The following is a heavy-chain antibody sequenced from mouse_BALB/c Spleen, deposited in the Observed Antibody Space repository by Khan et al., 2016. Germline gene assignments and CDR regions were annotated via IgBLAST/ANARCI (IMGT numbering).Heavy chain of an antibody. V-gene: IGHV9-3*02. D-gene: IGHD1-1*02. Sequence: QIQLVQSGPELKKPGETVKISCKASGYTFTNYGMNWAKQAPGKGLKWMGWINTNTGEPTYAEEFKGRFAFSLETSASTAYLQINNLKNEDTATXFCARDGWYYFDYWGQGTTLTVSS. J-gene: IGHJ2*01. CDR2: INTNTGEP. CDR3: ARDGWYYFDY. CDR1: GYTFTNYG.